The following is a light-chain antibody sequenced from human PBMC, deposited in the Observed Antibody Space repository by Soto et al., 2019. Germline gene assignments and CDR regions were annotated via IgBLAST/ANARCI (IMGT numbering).Light chain of an antibody. CDR2: KAS. Sequence: DIQMTQSPSTLSASVGDRVTITCRASQSISSWLAWYQQKPGKAPKLLIYKASSLESGVPSRFSGSGSGTEFTLTISSPHPDDFATYYCLQYNSFYTFGQGTKLEIK. CDR3: LQYNSFYT. J-gene: IGKJ2*01. CDR1: QSISSW. V-gene: IGKV1-5*03.